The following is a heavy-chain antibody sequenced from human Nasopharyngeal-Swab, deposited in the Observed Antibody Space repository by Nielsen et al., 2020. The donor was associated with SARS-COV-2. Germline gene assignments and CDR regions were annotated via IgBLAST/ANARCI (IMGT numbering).Heavy chain of an antibody. J-gene: IGHJ6*02. CDR3: AKAPYLRGLDV. Sequence: GGSLRLSYAASGFTFNSYAMGWVRQAPGKGLEWVSIISGSGDTTYYADSVKDRFTISRDNSKNTLYLQTNSLRVEDTAVYYCAKAPYLRGLDVWGQGTTVTVSS. D-gene: IGHD2-21*01. CDR2: ISGSGDTT. CDR1: GFTFNSYA. V-gene: IGHV3-23*01.